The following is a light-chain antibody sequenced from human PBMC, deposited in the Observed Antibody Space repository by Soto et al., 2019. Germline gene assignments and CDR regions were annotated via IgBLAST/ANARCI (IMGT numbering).Light chain of an antibody. CDR1: QSISTG. J-gene: IGKJ1*01. CDR3: QQYSTYSWT. CDR2: DAS. Sequence: DIQMTQSPSTLSASVGDRVTITCRASQSISTGLAWYQQKPGKAPNLLIYDASTLQSGVPSRFSGSGSATEFPLTISSLQAEDVASYYCQQYSTYSWTFGQGTKVDIK. V-gene: IGKV1-5*01.